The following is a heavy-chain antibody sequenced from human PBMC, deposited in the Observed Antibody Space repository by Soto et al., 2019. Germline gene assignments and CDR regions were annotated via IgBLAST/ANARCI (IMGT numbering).Heavy chain of an antibody. CDR1: EFTFSSYA. J-gene: IGHJ4*02. CDR2: ISGSGGST. V-gene: IGHV3-23*01. Sequence: EVQLLESGGGLVQPGGSLRLSCAASEFTFSSYAMSWVRQAPGKGLEWVSAISGSGGSTYYADSVKGRFTISRDNSKNTLYLQMNSLRAEDTAVYYCAKFTYSSGWTNEWGQGTLVTVSS. D-gene: IGHD6-19*01. CDR3: AKFTYSSGWTNE.